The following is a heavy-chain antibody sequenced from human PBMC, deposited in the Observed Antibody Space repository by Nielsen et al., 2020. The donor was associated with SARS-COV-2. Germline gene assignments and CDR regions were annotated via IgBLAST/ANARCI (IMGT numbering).Heavy chain of an antibody. CDR3: ARDPPAQAVAANYYYYGMDV. Sequence: SVKVSCKASGYTFTSYYMHWVRQAPGQGLEWMGIINPSGGSTSYAQKFQGRVTMTRDTSTSTVYMELSSLRSEDTAVYYCARDPPAQAVAANYYYYGMDVWGQGTTVTVSS. V-gene: IGHV1-46*01. CDR2: INPSGGST. J-gene: IGHJ6*02. CDR1: GYTFTSYY. D-gene: IGHD6-19*01.